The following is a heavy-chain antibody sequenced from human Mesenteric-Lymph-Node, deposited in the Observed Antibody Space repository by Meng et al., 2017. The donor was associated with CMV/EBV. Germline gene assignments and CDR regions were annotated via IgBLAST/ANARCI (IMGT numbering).Heavy chain of an antibody. CDR2: IIPIFGTA. CDR1: GGTLSSYA. Sequence: CKASGGTLSSYAISWVRQAPGQGLEWMGGIIPIFGTANYAQKFQGRVTITTDESTSTAYMELSSLRSEDTAVYYCARDKTSNNWFDPWGQGTLVTVSS. D-gene: IGHD2-2*01. J-gene: IGHJ5*02. CDR3: ARDKTSNNWFDP. V-gene: IGHV1-69*05.